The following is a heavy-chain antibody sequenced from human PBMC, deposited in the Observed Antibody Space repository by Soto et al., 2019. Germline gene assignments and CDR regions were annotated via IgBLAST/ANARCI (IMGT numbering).Heavy chain of an antibody. CDR2: IYHSGST. Sequence: SETLSLTCAVSGGSISSSNWWSWVRQPPGKGLEWTGEIYHSGSTNYNPSLKSRVTISVDKSKNQFSLKLSSVTAADTAVYYCASSLTIFGVVNIYWGQGTLVTVSS. CDR1: GGSISSSNW. J-gene: IGHJ4*02. CDR3: ASSLTIFGVVNIY. D-gene: IGHD3-3*01. V-gene: IGHV4-4*02.